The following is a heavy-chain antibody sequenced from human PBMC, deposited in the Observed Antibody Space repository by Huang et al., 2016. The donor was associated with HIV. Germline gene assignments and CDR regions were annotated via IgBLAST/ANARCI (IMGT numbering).Heavy chain of an antibody. CDR3: GRDRTNFYDSSGYLGDIDY. J-gene: IGHJ4*02. CDR2: INREGNEK. CDR1: GFMFTKYW. Sequence: EVQVMESGGGSVQPGGSLRLSCAASGFMFTKYWMTWVRQVPGKGLEWVASINREGNEKYYVDSVKGRFTISRDNTKNSVHVQMNSLRGEDTAVYYCGRDRTNFYDSSGYLGDIDYWGLGTLVTVSS. V-gene: IGHV3-7*01. D-gene: IGHD3-22*01.